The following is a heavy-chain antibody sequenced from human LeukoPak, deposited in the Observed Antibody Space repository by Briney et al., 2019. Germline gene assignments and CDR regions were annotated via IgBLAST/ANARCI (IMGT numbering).Heavy chain of an antibody. CDR1: GFTFSSYA. V-gene: IGHV3-23*01. Sequence: GGSLRLSCAASGFTFSSYAMSWVRQAPGKGLEWVSVISGSGGVTHYADSVKGRFTISRDNSKNTLYLQMNSLRAEDTALYYCAKDRVAHFFYWYFDLWGRGTLVTVSS. CDR2: ISGSGGVT. CDR3: AKDRVAHFFYWYFDL. D-gene: IGHD5-12*01. J-gene: IGHJ2*01.